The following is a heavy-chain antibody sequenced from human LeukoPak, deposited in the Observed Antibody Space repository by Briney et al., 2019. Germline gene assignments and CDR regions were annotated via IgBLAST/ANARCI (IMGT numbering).Heavy chain of an antibody. V-gene: IGHV3-30-3*01. J-gene: IGHJ4*02. CDR3: ARDALSGSYLDY. CDR2: ISYDGSNK. D-gene: IGHD1-26*01. CDR1: GFTFSSYA. Sequence: GRSLRLSCAASGFTFSSYAMHWVRQAPGKGLEWVAVISYDGSNKYYADSVKGRFTISRDNSKNTLYLQINSLRAEDTAVYYCARDALSGSYLDYWGQGTLVTVSS.